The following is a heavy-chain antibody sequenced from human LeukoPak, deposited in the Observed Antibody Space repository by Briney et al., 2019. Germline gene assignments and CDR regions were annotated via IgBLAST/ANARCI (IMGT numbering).Heavy chain of an antibody. J-gene: IGHJ4*02. CDR3: ARGGLQRIDY. CDR2: IYYSGST. CDR1: GGSISSYY. V-gene: IGHV4-59*01. Sequence: SETLSLTCTVSGGSISSYYWSWIRQPPGKGLEWIGYIYYSGSTNYHPSLKSRVTISVDTSKNQFSLKLSSVTAADTAVYYCARGGLQRIDYWGQGTLVTVSS. D-gene: IGHD5-24*01.